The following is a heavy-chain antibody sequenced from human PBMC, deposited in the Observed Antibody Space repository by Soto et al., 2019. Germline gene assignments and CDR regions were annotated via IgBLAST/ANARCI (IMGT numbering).Heavy chain of an antibody. Sequence: PGGSLRLSCAASGFTFSSYAMHWVRQAPGKGLEYVSAISSNGGSTYYANSVKGRFTISRDNSKNTLYLQMGSLRAEDMAVYYCARATYKGQSAFDIWGQGTMVTVPS. CDR1: GFTFSSYA. CDR3: ARATYKGQSAFDI. CDR2: ISSNGGST. V-gene: IGHV3-64*01. D-gene: IGHD1-1*01. J-gene: IGHJ3*02.